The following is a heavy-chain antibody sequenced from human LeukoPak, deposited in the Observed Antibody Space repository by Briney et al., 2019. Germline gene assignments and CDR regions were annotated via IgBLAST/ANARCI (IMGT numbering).Heavy chain of an antibody. CDR1: GFTFDDYA. D-gene: IGHD6-13*01. V-gene: IGHV3-9*01. CDR3: ARIIGAAAAHY. CDR2: ISWNSGSI. Sequence: PGGSLRLSCAASGFTFDDYAMHLVRQAPGKGLEWVSGISWNSGSIGYADSVKGRFTISRDNAKNSPYLQMNSLRAEDTALYYCARIIGAAAAHYWGQGTLVTVSS. J-gene: IGHJ4*02.